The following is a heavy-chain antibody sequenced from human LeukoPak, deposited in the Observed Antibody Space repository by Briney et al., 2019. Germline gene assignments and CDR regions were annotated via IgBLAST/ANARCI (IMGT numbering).Heavy chain of an antibody. V-gene: IGHV4-34*01. CDR2: INHSGST. D-gene: IGHD6-19*01. J-gene: IGHJ4*02. CDR3: ARGPQRRSGPTRFDY. CDR1: GGSFSGYY. Sequence: SETLSLTCAVYGGSFSGYYWSWIRQPPGKGLEWTGEINHSGSTNYNPSLKSRVTISVDTSKNQFSLKLSSVTAADTAVYYCARGPQRRSGPTRFDYWGQGTLVTVSS.